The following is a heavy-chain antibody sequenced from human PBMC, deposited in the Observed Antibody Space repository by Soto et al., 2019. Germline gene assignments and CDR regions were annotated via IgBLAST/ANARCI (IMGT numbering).Heavy chain of an antibody. V-gene: IGHV3-74*01. CDR3: GNSYSPPCDY. CDR1: GLTFSNYW. D-gene: IGHD2-15*01. J-gene: IGHJ4*02. CDR2: IKSDGSGT. Sequence: GGSLRLSCAISGLTFSNYWMHWVRQAPGKGLVWVSRIKSDGSGTRYADSVKGRFTVSTDNAKIILYLQMNSLRVEDAAVYYCGNSYSPPCDYWGQGIPVTVSS.